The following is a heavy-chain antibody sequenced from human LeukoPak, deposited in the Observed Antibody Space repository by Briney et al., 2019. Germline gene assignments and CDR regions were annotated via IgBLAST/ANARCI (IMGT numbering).Heavy chain of an antibody. Sequence: PGGSLRLSCAASGFTVSSNYMSWVRQAPGKGLEWVAGISDSGGSTKYADSVKGRFTISRDNPKNTLYLQMNSLRVEDTAVYFCAKRGVVIRVILVGFHKEAYYFDSWGQGALVTVSS. CDR2: ISDSGGST. CDR1: GFTVSSNY. V-gene: IGHV3-23*01. J-gene: IGHJ4*02. CDR3: AKRGVVIRVILVGFHKEAYYFDS. D-gene: IGHD3-22*01.